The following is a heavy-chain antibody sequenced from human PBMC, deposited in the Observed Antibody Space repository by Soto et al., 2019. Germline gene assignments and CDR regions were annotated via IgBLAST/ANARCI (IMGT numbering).Heavy chain of an antibody. J-gene: IGHJ5*02. D-gene: IGHD3-10*01. CDR2: INHSGST. Sequence: QPPGKGLEGVGEINHSGSTDYNPSLKSRVTISVDTSKNQSSLKLSSVTAADTAVYYCPRGRPQTTMVRGVILWFDPWGQATLVTVS. V-gene: IGHV4-34*01. CDR3: PRGRPQTTMVRGVILWFDP.